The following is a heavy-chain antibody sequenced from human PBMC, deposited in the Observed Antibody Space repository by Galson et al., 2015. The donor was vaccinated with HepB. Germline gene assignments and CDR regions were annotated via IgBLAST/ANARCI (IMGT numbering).Heavy chain of an antibody. J-gene: IGHJ5*02. D-gene: IGHD3-22*01. CDR3: ARGYYDSSGYLGWFDP. CDR2: INPSGGST. CDR1: GYTFTSYY. Sequence: SVKVSCKASGYTFTSYYMHWVRQAPGQGLEWMGIINPSGGSTSYAQKFQGRVTMTRDTSTSTVYMELSSLRSEDTAVYYCARGYYDSSGYLGWFDPWGQGTLVTVSS. V-gene: IGHV1-46*01.